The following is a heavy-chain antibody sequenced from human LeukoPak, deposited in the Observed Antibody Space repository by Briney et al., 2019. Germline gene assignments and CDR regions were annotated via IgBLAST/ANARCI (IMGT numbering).Heavy chain of an antibody. D-gene: IGHD3-3*01. CDR1: GFTFSSYA. CDR2: ISGSGGST. Sequence: PGGSLRLSCAASGFTFSSYAMSWVRQAPGKGLEWVSAISGSGGSTYYADSVKGRFTISRDNSKNTLYLQMNSLRAEDTAVYYCARLRFLEWFSVYYYMDVWGKGTTVTVSS. CDR3: ARLRFLEWFSVYYYMDV. J-gene: IGHJ6*03. V-gene: IGHV3-23*01.